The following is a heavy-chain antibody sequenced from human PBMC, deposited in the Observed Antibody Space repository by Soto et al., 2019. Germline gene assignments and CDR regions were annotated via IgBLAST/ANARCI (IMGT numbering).Heavy chain of an antibody. J-gene: IGHJ6*02. CDR2: IKTNTEGGTT. CDR1: GLTISNAW. V-gene: IGHV3-15*07. Sequence: GGSLRVSCAASGLTISNAWMNWVRQAPGKGLEWVGRIKTNTEGGTTDYAAAVKGRFTVSRDDSKNTLYLQMNSLKTEDTAVYYCTTGSVEGVWGQGTTVTVSS. CDR3: TTGSVEGV. D-gene: IGHD2-15*01.